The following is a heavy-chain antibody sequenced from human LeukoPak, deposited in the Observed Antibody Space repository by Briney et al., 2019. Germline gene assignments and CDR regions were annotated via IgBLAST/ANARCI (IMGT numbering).Heavy chain of an antibody. CDR3: VKDGGYSYGYIYYYYGMDV. J-gene: IGHJ6*04. V-gene: IGHV3-64D*06. D-gene: IGHD5-18*01. Sequence: PGGSLRLSCSASGFTFSSYAMHGLRQAPGKGLEYVSAISSNGGSTYYADSVKGRFTISRDNSKNTLYLQMSSLRAEDTAVYYCVKDGGYSYGYIYYYYGMDVWGKGTTVTVSS. CDR1: GFTFSSYA. CDR2: ISSNGGST.